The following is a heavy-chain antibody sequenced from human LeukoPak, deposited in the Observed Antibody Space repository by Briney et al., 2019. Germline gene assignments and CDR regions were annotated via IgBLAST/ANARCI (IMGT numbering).Heavy chain of an antibody. J-gene: IGHJ4*02. CDR3: TRFPFGKFPRRLNYFDF. CDR1: GFTLSSYW. V-gene: IGHV3-74*01. Sequence: GGPLRLSCAASGFTLSSYWMHWVRQAPGKGLEWVSRIDSDESSTIYADSVEGRFTISRDNAKNTLYLQMNSLRAEDTAVYYCTRFPFGKFPRRLNYFDFWGQGTLVTVSS. CDR2: IDSDESST. D-gene: IGHD3-10*01.